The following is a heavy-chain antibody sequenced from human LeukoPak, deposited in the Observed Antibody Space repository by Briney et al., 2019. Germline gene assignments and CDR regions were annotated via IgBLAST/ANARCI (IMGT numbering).Heavy chain of an antibody. CDR1: GFTFSSYG. J-gene: IGHJ4*02. CDR3: AKRSAYYFFDY. D-gene: IGHD3-22*01. Sequence: GGSLRLSCAAPGFTFSSYGMNWVRQAPAKGLEWVSAISGSGGSTYYADSVKGRSNISRDNSKNTLYLQMNSLRAEDTAVYYCAKRSAYYFFDYWGQGTLSPSPQ. CDR2: ISGSGGST. V-gene: IGHV3-23*01.